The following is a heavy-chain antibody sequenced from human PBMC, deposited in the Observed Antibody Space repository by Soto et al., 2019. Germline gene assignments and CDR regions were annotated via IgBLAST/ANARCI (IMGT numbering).Heavy chain of an antibody. Sequence: PSETLSLTCAFSVYSISSGYYWGWIRQPPGKGLEWIESISHSGSTYYSPSLKSRVTISLDTSKNQFSLNLRSVNAAETAVYYCARGSEMRFDYRGEG. CDR2: ISHSGST. J-gene: IGHJ4*02. V-gene: IGHV4-38-2*01. CDR3: ARGSEMRFDY. CDR1: VYSISSGYY. D-gene: IGHD3-10*01.